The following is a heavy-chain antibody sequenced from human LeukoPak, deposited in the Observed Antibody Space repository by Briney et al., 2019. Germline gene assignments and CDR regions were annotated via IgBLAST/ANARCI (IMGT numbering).Heavy chain of an antibody. D-gene: IGHD3-22*01. Sequence: EASVNVSCTASGYTFTTYYMHWLRQAPGQGLDWMGIINPSDGDTRYAQKFRGRVAMTRDTSTSTVYMELSSLISEDTAVYYCAREGKGIVDSSGYHFDHWGQEILVTVSS. J-gene: IGHJ4*02. CDR3: AREGKGIVDSSGYHFDH. CDR2: INPSDGDT. V-gene: IGHV1-46*01. CDR1: GYTFTTYY.